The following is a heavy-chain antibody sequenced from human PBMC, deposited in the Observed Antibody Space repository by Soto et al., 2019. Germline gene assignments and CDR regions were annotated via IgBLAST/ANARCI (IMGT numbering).Heavy chain of an antibody. J-gene: IGHJ5*02. V-gene: IGHV4-59*08. D-gene: IGHD3-10*01. Sequence: PSETLSLTCTFSGGSIISYSWSLIRQPPGKGLKWIGYIYHSGRTIYNPSLKSRVPISVDTSKNQFSLKLSSVTAADTAVYYCARHSYYYGSTYGCWLDPWGQGTLVTVSS. CDR1: GGSIISYS. CDR3: ARHSYYYGSTYGCWLDP. CDR2: IYHSGRT.